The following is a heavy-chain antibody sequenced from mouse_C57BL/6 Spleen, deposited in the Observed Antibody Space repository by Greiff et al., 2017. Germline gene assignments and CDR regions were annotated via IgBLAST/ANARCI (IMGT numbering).Heavy chain of an antibody. V-gene: IGHV1-52*01. Sequence: QVQLKQPGAELVRPGSSVKLSCKASGYTFTSYWMHWVKQRPIQGLEWIGNIDPSDSATHYNQKFKDKATLTVDKSSSTAYMQLSSLTSEDSAVYYGARESLYYYAFDYWGQGTSVTVSS. CDR1: GYTFTSYW. J-gene: IGHJ4*01. CDR2: IDPSDSAT. D-gene: IGHD6-5*01. CDR3: ARESLYYYAFDY.